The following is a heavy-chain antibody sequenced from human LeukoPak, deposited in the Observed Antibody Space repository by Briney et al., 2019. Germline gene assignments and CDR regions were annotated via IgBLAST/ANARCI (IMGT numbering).Heavy chain of an antibody. CDR1: GFTFSSYA. J-gene: IGHJ6*02. CDR2: ISGSGGST. D-gene: IGHD1-26*01. V-gene: IGHV3-23*01. Sequence: PGGSLRLSCAASGFTFSSYATSWVRQAPGKGLEWVSAISGSGGSTYYADSVKGRFTISRDNSKNTLYLQMNSLRAEDTALYYCARDFKKWESPGWGYYYYGMDVWGQGTTVTVSS. CDR3: ARDFKKWESPGWGYYYYGMDV.